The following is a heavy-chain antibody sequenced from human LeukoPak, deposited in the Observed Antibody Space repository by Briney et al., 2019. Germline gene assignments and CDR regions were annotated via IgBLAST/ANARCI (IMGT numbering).Heavy chain of an antibody. Sequence: KPGDSLKISCKGSGYSFTTYWIGWVRQMPGKGLEWMGIIYPGDSDTRYSPSFQGQVTMSADKSINTAYLQWSSLKASDTAMYYRARCIVGAPGVYYYYMDVWGKGTTVTVSS. CDR1: GYSFTTYW. D-gene: IGHD1-26*01. V-gene: IGHV5-51*03. CDR3: ARCIVGAPGVYYYYMDV. CDR2: IYPGDSDT. J-gene: IGHJ6*03.